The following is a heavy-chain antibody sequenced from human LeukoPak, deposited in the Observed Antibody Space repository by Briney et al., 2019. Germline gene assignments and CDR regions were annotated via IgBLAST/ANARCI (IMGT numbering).Heavy chain of an antibody. D-gene: IGHD3-10*01. CDR2: IYYSGST. CDR1: GGSISSYY. V-gene: IGHV4-59*01. CDR3: ARLRGVSEFGDMIYYYYYGMDV. Sequence: SETLSLTCTVSGGSISSYYWSWIRQPPGKGLEWIGYIYYSGSTNYNPSLKSRVTISVDTSKNQFSLKLSSVTAADTAVYYCARLRGVSEFGDMIYYYYYGMDVWGQGTTVTVSS. J-gene: IGHJ6*02.